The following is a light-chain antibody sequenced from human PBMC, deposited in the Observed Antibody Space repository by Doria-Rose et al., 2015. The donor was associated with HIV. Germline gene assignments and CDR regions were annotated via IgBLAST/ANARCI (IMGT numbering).Light chain of an antibody. V-gene: IGLV2-14*01. CDR3: SSYTSSSTLV. CDR2: EVS. CDR1: SSDVGGYNY. Sequence: ITISCTGTSSDVGGYNYVSWYQQHPGKAPKLMIYEVSNRPSGVSNRFSGSKSGNTSSLTISGLQAEDEADYYCSSYTSSSTLVFGGGTKLTVL. J-gene: IGLJ2*01.